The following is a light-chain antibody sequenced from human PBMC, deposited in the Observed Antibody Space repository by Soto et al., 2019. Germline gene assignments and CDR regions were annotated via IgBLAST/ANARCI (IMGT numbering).Light chain of an antibody. Sequence: QLVLTQPASVSGSPGQSITISCSGTTSDVGGYDVVSWYQQHPGKAPKLMIFEVNQRPSGVSDRFSGSKSGNTASLTISGLQAGDEADYYCCSFAGSSTFWVFGGGTKVTVL. V-gene: IGLV2-23*02. CDR3: CSFAGSSTFWV. J-gene: IGLJ3*02. CDR1: TSDVGGYDV. CDR2: EVN.